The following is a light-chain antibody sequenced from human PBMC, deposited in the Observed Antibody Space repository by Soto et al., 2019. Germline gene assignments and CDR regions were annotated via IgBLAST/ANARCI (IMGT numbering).Light chain of an antibody. CDR3: QQRSNWPPIT. V-gene: IGKV3-11*01. CDR2: RAS. Sequence: EIVLTQSPGTLSLSPGDRATLACRASQSVSNNYVAWYQQKPGQAPRLLIFRASNKATGVPDRFSGSGSGTDFILTIPALEPEDAALYSCQQRSNWPPITFGQGTRLEIK. J-gene: IGKJ5*01. CDR1: QSVSNNY.